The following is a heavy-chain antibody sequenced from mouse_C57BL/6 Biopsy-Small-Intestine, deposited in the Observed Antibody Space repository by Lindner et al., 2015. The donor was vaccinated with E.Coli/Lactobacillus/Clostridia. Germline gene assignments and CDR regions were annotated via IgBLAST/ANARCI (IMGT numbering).Heavy chain of an antibody. CDR3: ARPDWDWYFDV. J-gene: IGHJ1*03. V-gene: IGHV1-9*01. Sequence: VQLQESGAELMKPGASVKLSFKATGYTFTDYWIEWVKQRPGHGLEWIGEILPGSDSSNYNEKFKGKATFTADTSSNTAYMQLSSLTAEDSAIYYCARPDWDWYFDVWGTGTTVTVSS. CDR2: ILPGSDSS. CDR1: GYTFTDYW. D-gene: IGHD4-1*01.